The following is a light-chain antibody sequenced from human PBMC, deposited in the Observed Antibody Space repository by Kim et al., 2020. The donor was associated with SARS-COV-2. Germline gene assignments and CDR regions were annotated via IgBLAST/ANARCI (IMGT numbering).Light chain of an antibody. Sequence: SPGERATLSCTASQSVGSSLAWYHQKLGQPARLLMYDGSNRAAGTHARLSGSGSGTEFILTISSMEPDDLAGYYCQVRLEWPRITFGQGTRLEIK. CDR3: QVRLEWPRIT. J-gene: IGKJ5*01. CDR2: DGS. V-gene: IGKV3-11*01. CDR1: QSVGSS.